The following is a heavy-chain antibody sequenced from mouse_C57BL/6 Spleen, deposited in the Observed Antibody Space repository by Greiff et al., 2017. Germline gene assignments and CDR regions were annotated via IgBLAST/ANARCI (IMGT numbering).Heavy chain of an antibody. CDR3: ARSGLLRAPMDY. CDR1: GYTFTSYW. V-gene: IGHV1-7*01. CDR2: INPSSGYT. J-gene: IGHJ4*01. D-gene: IGHD1-1*01. Sequence: QVQLQQSGAELAKPGASVKLSCKASGYTFTSYWLHWVKQRTGQGLEWIGYINPSSGYTKSNQKFKDKATLTAYKSSSTAYMQLSSLTYEDSAGYYCARSGLLRAPMDYGCQGTSVTVAS.